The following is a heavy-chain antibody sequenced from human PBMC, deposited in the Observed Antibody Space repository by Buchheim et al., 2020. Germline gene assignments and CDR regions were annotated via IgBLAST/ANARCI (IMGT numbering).Heavy chain of an antibody. D-gene: IGHD6-19*01. CDR1: GFTFRNYG. Sequence: EVQLLESGGGLVQPGGSLRLSCAASGFTFRNYGMSWVRQAPGKGLEWVSVISGNGASTCFADSVKGRFTISRDNSKNILYLQMNSLRVEDTAVYYCAKEDWLVRSLYGMDVWGQGTT. CDR3: AKEDWLVRSLYGMDV. J-gene: IGHJ6*02. V-gene: IGHV3-23*01. CDR2: ISGNGAST.